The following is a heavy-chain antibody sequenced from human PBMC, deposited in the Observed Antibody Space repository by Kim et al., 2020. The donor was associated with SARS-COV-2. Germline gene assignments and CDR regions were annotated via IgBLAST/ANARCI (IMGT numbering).Heavy chain of an antibody. V-gene: IGHV4-61*01. J-gene: IGHJ4*02. CDR1: GGSVSSGSYY. CDR3: AWGGWWYEILTGYIGNLVY. CDR2: IYYSGST. Sequence: SETLSLTCTVSGGSVSSGSYYWSWIRQPPGKGLEWLGYIYYSGSTNYNPSLKSRVTITVDTSKNQFPLKLSPVTAADTDGYYCAWGGWWYEILTGYIGNLVYWGRRTRDSVPT. D-gene: IGHD3-9*01.